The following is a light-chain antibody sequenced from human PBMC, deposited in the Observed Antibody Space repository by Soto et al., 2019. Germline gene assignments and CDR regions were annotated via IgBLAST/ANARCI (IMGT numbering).Light chain of an antibody. CDR3: QQRSHWPPWT. CDR2: DAS. J-gene: IGKJ1*01. CDR1: QSVSSY. Sequence: EIVLTQSPATLSLSPGERATLSCRASQSVSSYLAWYQQKPGQAPRLLIYDASNRATGIPARFSGSGSGTDFTITISSLDPEDFAVYYCQQRSHWPPWTFGQGTKVEMK. V-gene: IGKV3-11*01.